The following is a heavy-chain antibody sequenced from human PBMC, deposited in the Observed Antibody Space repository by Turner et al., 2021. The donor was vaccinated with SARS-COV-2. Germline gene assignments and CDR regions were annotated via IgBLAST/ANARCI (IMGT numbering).Heavy chain of an antibody. CDR1: GFTFSSYA. D-gene: IGHD3-22*01. CDR2: ISYDGSDK. Sequence: QVQLVESGGGVVQPGRSLRRHCAASGFTFSSYAMHWVRQAPGKGLEWVAFISYDGSDKYYADSVKGRFTFSRDNSKNTLYLQMNSLRAEDTAVYYCARDRDSSGWVDYWGQGTLVTVSS. V-gene: IGHV3-30*04. CDR3: ARDRDSSGWVDY. J-gene: IGHJ4*02.